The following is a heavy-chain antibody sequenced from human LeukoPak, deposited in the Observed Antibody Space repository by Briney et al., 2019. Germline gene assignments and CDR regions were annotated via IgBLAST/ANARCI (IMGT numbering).Heavy chain of an antibody. V-gene: IGHV3-23*01. CDR3: AKSRGESRGASNY. CDR2: ISGSGDTT. Sequence: TGGSLRLSCAASGFTFSSYAMNWVRQAPGKGLEWVSFISGSGDTTYYADSVKGRFTISRDSSKNTLYLQMNSLRAEDTAVYCCAKSRGESRGASNYWGQGTLVTVSS. D-gene: IGHD1-26*01. CDR1: GFTFSSYA. J-gene: IGHJ4*02.